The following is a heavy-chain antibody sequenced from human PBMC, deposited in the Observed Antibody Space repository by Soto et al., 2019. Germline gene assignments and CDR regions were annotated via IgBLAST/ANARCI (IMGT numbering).Heavy chain of an antibody. CDR1: GFTFRSYW. CDR3: AREPRYCDNTNCYGWVAP. CDR2: INIDGSII. Sequence: QPGGSLRLSCAASGFTFRSYWMHWVRQAPGKGLVWVSRINIDGSIINYADPLKGRFTISRDNAQNTLYLQMDSLRVEDTAVYYCAREPRYCDNTNCYGWVAPWGQGTLVTVSS. V-gene: IGHV3-74*01. D-gene: IGHD2-2*01. J-gene: IGHJ5*02.